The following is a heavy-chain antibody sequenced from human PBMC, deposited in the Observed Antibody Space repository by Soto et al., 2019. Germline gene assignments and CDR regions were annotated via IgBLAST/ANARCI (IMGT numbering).Heavy chain of an antibody. Sequence: QLQLQESGPGLVKPSETLSLTCTVSGGSISSSSYYWGWIRQPPGKGLEWIGSIYYSGSTYYNPSLKSRVTISVDTSKNQFSLKLSSVTAADTAVYYCARHETSVRFLEWLPRDYYGMDVWGQGTTVTVSS. CDR3: ARHETSVRFLEWLPRDYYGMDV. D-gene: IGHD3-3*01. J-gene: IGHJ6*02. CDR1: GGSISSSSYY. CDR2: IYYSGST. V-gene: IGHV4-39*01.